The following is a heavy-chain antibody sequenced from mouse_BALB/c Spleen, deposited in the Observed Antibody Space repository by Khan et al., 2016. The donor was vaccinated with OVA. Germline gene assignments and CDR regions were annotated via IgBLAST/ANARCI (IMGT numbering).Heavy chain of an antibody. J-gene: IGHJ2*01. CDR2: ISYSGNT. V-gene: IGHV3-2*02. D-gene: IGHD1-1*01. CDR3: ARVYGGDFDY. Sequence: EVQLQESGPGLVKPSQSLSLTCTVTGYSITTDYAWNWIRQFPGKKLEWMGFISYSGNTKYNPSLKSRISITRDTSKNQFFLQLKSVTTDDTARYYCARVYGGDFDYWGQGTTLTVSS. CDR1: GYSITTDYA.